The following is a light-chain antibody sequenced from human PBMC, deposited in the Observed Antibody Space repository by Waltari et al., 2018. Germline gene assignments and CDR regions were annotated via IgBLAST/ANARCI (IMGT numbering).Light chain of an antibody. V-gene: IGKV3-20*01. J-gene: IGKJ1*01. Sequence: ELLLTQSPGTLSLSPGERATLSCRATQSVSSSSLAWYQLRPRQAPRLLVFGASSRATGIPDRFNGSGSGTDFTLTISRLEAEDFALYYCQQYGSTPPATFGPGTKVELK. CDR2: GAS. CDR3: QQYGSTPPAT. CDR1: QSVSSSS.